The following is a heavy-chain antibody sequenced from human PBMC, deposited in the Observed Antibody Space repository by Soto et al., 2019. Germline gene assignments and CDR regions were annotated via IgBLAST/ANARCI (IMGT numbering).Heavy chain of an antibody. CDR1: GAPITINY. CDR2: IYYSGST. Sequence: SETLSLTCTVSGAPITINYWSWIRQAPGKGLEWIGYIYYSGSTTYNPSLKSRVTMSADTSKDQFSLKLNSVTAADTAVYYCARDAGGPYDHWGSGILVTVSS. V-gene: IGHV4-59*01. D-gene: IGHD2-15*01. J-gene: IGHJ4*01. CDR3: ARDAGGPYDH.